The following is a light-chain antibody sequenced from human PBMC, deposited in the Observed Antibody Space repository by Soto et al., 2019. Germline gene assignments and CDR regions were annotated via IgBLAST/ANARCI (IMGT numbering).Light chain of an antibody. Sequence: DIQMTQSPSSVSASVGDRVTITFRASQDIDSWLAWYQQKPGKAPKLLIYAASSLQSGVPSRFSGSGSGTDFTFTISSLQPEDFATYYCQQYNSYRTFGQGTKVDIK. CDR2: AAS. V-gene: IGKV1D-16*01. CDR3: QQYNSYRT. CDR1: QDIDSW. J-gene: IGKJ1*01.